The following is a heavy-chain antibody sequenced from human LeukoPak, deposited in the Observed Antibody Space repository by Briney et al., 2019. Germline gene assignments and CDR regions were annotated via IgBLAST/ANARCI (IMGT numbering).Heavy chain of an antibody. CDR2: INSDGSST. J-gene: IGHJ4*02. CDR3: ARNKYSSGWVRCFDY. D-gene: IGHD6-19*01. CDR1: GFTFSSYW. Sequence: GGSLRLSCAASGFTFSSYWMHWVRQAPGKGLVWVSRINSDGSSTSYADSVKGRFTISRDNAKNTLYLQMNSPRAEDTAVYYCARNKYSSGWVRCFDYWGQGTLVTVSS. V-gene: IGHV3-74*01.